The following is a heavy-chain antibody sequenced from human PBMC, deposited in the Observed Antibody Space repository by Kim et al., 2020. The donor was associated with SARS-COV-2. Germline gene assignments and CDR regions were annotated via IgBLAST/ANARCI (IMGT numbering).Heavy chain of an antibody. Sequence: SVKVSCKASGGTFSSYAISWVRQAPGQGLEWMGGIIPIFGTANYAQKFQGRVTITADESTSTAYMELSSLRSEDTAVYYCARAQLVPAAMGMRAFDIWGQGTMVTVSS. D-gene: IGHD2-2*01. CDR1: GGTFSSYA. J-gene: IGHJ3*02. CDR2: IIPIFGTA. V-gene: IGHV1-69*13. CDR3: ARAQLVPAAMGMRAFDI.